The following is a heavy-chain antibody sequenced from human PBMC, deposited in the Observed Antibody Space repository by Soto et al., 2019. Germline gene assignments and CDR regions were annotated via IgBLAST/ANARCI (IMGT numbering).Heavy chain of an antibody. CDR3: ARYSSSWFEYFQH. J-gene: IGHJ1*01. Sequence: PSETLSLTCTVSGGSISSGDYYWSWIRQPPGKGLEWIGYIYYSGSTYYNPSLKSRVTISVDTSKNQFSLKLSSVTAADTAVYYCARYSSSWFEYFQHWGQGTLVTVSS. CDR1: GGSISSGDYY. D-gene: IGHD6-13*01. CDR2: IYYSGST. V-gene: IGHV4-30-4*01.